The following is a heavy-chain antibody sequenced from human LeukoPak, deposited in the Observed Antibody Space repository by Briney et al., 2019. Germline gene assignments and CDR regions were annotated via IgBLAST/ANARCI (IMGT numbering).Heavy chain of an antibody. CDR1: GFTFSSYG. Sequence: GRSLRLSCAASGFTFSSYGMHWVRQAPGKGLEWVAVIWYDGGNKYYADSVKGRFTISRDNSKNTLYLQMNSLRAEDTAVYYCAREVYYYDSSGYYYEFYGMDVWGQGTTVTVSS. V-gene: IGHV3-33*01. CDR3: AREVYYYDSSGYYYEFYGMDV. J-gene: IGHJ6*02. D-gene: IGHD3-22*01. CDR2: IWYDGGNK.